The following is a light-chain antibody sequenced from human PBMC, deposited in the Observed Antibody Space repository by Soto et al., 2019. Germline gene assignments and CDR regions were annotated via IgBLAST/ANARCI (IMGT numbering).Light chain of an antibody. Sequence: QSALTQPASVSGSPGQSITISCTGTSSDVGGYNYVSWYQQHPGKAPKLMIYDVSDRPSGVSNRFSGSKSGNTASLTISRIQAEDEADYYCSSYTGSSPLVVFGGGTKLTVL. V-gene: IGLV2-14*01. CDR3: SSYTGSSPLVV. CDR1: SSDVGGYNY. J-gene: IGLJ2*01. CDR2: DVS.